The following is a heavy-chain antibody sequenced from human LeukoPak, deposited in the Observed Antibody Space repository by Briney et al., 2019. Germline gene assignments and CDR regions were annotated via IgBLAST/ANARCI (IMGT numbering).Heavy chain of an antibody. CDR3: ASRPFETTVVPWDFY. D-gene: IGHD4-23*01. J-gene: IGHJ4*02. CDR1: GYNFNTYW. CDR2: IRPMNSDV. V-gene: IGHV5-51*01. Sequence: GETLKISCKGSGYNFNTYWVDWVRQLPGKGLEWMGIIRPMNSDVRYSPSFQGQVTISADRSINTAYLQWSSLTASDTAMYYCASRPFETTVVPWDFYWGQGTQVTVSS.